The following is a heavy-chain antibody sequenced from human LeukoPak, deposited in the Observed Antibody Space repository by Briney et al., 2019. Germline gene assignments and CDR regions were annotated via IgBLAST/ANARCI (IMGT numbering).Heavy chain of an antibody. J-gene: IGHJ4*02. CDR1: GFIFSSSA. V-gene: IGHV3-23*01. CDR3: AKDPRL. CDR2: IYGSGSNT. Sequence: GGSLRLSCAASGFIFSSSAMNWVRQAPGKGQEWVSTIYGSGSNTYYADSVKGRFTVSRDNSKNTLHLQMNSLKAEDTAIYYCAKDPRLWGQGTLVTVSS.